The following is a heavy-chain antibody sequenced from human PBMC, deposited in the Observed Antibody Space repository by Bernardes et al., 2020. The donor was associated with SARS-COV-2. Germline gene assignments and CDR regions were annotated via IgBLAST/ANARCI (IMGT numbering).Heavy chain of an antibody. Sequence: ASVKVSCKASGYTFTSYGISWVRQAPGQGLEWMGWISAYNGNTNYAQKLQGRVTMTTDTSTSTAYMELRSLRSDDTAVYYCARVRSITIFGVVTSRIDYWGQGTLVTVSS. D-gene: IGHD3-3*01. CDR1: GYTFTSYG. CDR3: ARVRSITIFGVVTSRIDY. CDR2: ISAYNGNT. V-gene: IGHV1-18*04. J-gene: IGHJ4*02.